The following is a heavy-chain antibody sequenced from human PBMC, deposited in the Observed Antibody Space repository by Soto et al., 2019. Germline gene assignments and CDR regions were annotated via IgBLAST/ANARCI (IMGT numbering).Heavy chain of an antibody. CDR1: GFTFSSYW. J-gene: IGHJ6*02. CDR3: ARDSYDCSGGSCYRLIYYYYYYYGMDV. CDR2: IKQDGSEK. V-gene: IGHV3-7*05. Sequence: GGSLRLSCAASGFTFSSYWMSWVRQAPGKGLEWVANIKQDGSEKYYVDSVKGRFTISRDNAKNSLYLQMNSLRAEDTAVYYCARDSYDCSGGSCYRLIYYYYYYYGMDVWGQGTTVTVSS. D-gene: IGHD2-15*01.